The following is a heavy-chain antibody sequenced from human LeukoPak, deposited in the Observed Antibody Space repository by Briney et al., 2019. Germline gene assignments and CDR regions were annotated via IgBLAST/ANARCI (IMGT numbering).Heavy chain of an antibody. CDR3: AKNSSGGYSDY. CDR2: IITYTGYS. D-gene: IGHD6-19*01. Sequence: ASVKVSCKASGYTFTSSGISWGRQAPGQGLEWMGWIITYTGYSKYAQTLQGRVTMTADTSTSTAYMELSSLRSDDTAMYYCAKNSSGGYSDYWGQGTLVTVSS. CDR1: GYTFTSSG. V-gene: IGHV1-18*01. J-gene: IGHJ4*02.